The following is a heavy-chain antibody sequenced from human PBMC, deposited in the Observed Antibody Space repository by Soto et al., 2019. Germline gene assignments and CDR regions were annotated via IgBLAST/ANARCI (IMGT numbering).Heavy chain of an antibody. CDR3: AYLPCSGGSCYWFSFSGMDV. CDR2: IYWDDDK. D-gene: IGHD2-15*01. V-gene: IGHV2-5*02. CDR1: GFSLSTSGVG. Sequence: QITLKESGPTLVKPTQTLTLTCTFSGFSLSTSGVGVAWIRQPPGKALEWLALIYWDDDKRYRPSLESRLTITKDPSKTQMVLTMTNMDSVDTATYYCAYLPCSGGSCYWFSFSGMDVWGQGTTVTVSS. J-gene: IGHJ6*02.